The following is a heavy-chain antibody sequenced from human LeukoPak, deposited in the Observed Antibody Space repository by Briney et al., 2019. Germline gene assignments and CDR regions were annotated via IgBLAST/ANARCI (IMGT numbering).Heavy chain of an antibody. Sequence: PSETLSLTCIVSGASISGFYWSWIRQPPGKGREWIGYIYYSGSTNYNPSLKSRVTISLDPPKRQCSLEVSSVTASDTAVYYCARSRGWPFDIWGQGTMVTVSS. CDR2: IYYSGST. CDR3: ARSRGWPFDI. V-gene: IGHV4-59*01. D-gene: IGHD3-10*01. J-gene: IGHJ3*02. CDR1: GASISGFY.